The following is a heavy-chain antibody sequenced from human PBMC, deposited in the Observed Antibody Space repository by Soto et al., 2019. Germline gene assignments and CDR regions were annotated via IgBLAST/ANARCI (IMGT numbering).Heavy chain of an antibody. V-gene: IGHV1-18*01. CDR1: GYTFTXYG. CDR3: ARVTYGDYVDPFDY. D-gene: IGHD4-17*01. CDR2: ISAYNGNT. Sequence: SVKVSCKASGYTFTXYGIXWVRQAPGQGLEWMGWISAYNGNTNYAQKLQGRVTMTTDTSTSTACMELRSLRSDDTAVYYCARVTYGDYVDPFDYWGQGTLVTVSS. J-gene: IGHJ4*02.